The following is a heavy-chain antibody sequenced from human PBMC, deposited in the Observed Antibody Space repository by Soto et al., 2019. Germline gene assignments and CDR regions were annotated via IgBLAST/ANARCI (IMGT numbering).Heavy chain of an antibody. CDR2: INNDGSAA. CDR1: GFTFSSYW. D-gene: IGHD2-21*01. V-gene: IGHV3-74*01. Sequence: GGSLRLSCGASGFTFSSYWIHWVRQAPGKGLLWAARINNDGSAATYADSVKGRFTISRDNAKNTLYLQMNSLSAEDTAVYYCARSSYPYYFDYWGQGTLVTVSS. CDR3: ARSSYPYYFDY. J-gene: IGHJ4*02.